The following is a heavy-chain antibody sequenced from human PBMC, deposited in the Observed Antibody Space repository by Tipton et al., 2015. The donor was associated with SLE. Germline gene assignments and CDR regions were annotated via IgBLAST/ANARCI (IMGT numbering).Heavy chain of an antibody. CDR1: GYTFTSYY. V-gene: IGHV1-46*01. Sequence: QVQLVQSGAEVKKPGASVKVSCKASGYTFTSYYMHWVRQAPGQGLEWMGIIDPTSGSTTYAQKFQGRVTLTWDTSISTAYMELSSLRSDDTAVYYCARDLNGIDYWGQGTLVTVSS. CDR3: ARDLNGIDY. CDR2: IDPTSGST. D-gene: IGHD1-20*01. J-gene: IGHJ4*02.